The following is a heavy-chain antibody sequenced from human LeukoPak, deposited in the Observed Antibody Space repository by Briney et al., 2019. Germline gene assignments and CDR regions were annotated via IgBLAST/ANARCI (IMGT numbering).Heavy chain of an antibody. V-gene: IGHV3-66*01. J-gene: IGHJ4*02. CDR2: IYSGGST. CDR3: ASGRGPLDY. D-gene: IGHD1-14*01. Sequence: GGSLRLSCAASGFTFSNYWMSWVRQAPGKGLEWVSVIYSGGSTYYADSVKGRFTISRDNSKNTLYLQMNSLRAEDTAVYYCASGRGPLDYWGQGTLVTVSS. CDR1: GFTFSNYW.